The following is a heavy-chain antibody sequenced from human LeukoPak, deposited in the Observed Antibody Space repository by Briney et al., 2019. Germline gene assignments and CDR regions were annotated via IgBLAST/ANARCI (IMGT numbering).Heavy chain of an antibody. V-gene: IGHV1-24*01. CDR3: ATVLMDTANNRFDP. Sequence: GASVKVSCKVSGYTLTELSMHWVRQAPGKGLEWMGGFDPEDGETIYAQKFQGRVTMTEDTSTDTAYMELSSLRSEDTAVYYCATVLMDTANNRFDPWGQGTLVTVSS. CDR1: GYTLTELS. CDR2: FDPEDGET. J-gene: IGHJ5*02. D-gene: IGHD5-18*01.